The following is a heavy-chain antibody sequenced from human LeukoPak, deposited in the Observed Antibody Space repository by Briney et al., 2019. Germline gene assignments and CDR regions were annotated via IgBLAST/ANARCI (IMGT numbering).Heavy chain of an antibody. V-gene: IGHV3-23*01. CDR3: AKDHLIGNAFDI. D-gene: IGHD2/OR15-2a*01. CDR2: ISGSGGST. Sequence: PGGSLRLSCAASGFTFSSYAMSWVRQAPGKGLVWVSAISGSGGSTYYADSVKGRFTISRDNSKNTLYLQMNSLRAEDTAVYYCAKDHLIGNAFDIWGQGTMVTVSS. J-gene: IGHJ3*02. CDR1: GFTFSSYA.